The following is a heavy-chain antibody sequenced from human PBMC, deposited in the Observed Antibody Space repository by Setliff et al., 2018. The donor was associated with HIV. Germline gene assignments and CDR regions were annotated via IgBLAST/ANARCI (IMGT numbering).Heavy chain of an antibody. CDR1: SYIFSSND. CDR3: AIRISAAGSAFQH. J-gene: IGHJ1*01. Sequence: SVKVSCKASSYIFSSNDIDWVRQAPGQGLEWMGRITSYNGNTKYAQKFQDRVTMTTDKSTTTAYMDLRSLRSDDTAVYYCAIRISAAGSAFQHWGQGTRVTVSS. V-gene: IGHV1-18*01. D-gene: IGHD6-13*01. CDR2: ITSYNGNT.